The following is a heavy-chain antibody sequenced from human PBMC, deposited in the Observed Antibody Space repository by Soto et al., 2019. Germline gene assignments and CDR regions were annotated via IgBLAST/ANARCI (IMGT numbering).Heavy chain of an antibody. CDR1: GFTFSTSD. V-gene: IGHV3-23*01. Sequence: LSLSCTASGFTFSTSDMSWGRQAPVRGLEWVSGISGGGAGTYYADSVKGRFTISRDNSKNTLYLQMSGLRAEDAAVYYCAKGPTVFGAVISFDYYYGMYVWGQGTPVTVYS. J-gene: IGHJ6*02. D-gene: IGHD3-3*01. CDR3: AKGPTVFGAVISFDYYYGMYV. CDR2: ISGGGAGT.